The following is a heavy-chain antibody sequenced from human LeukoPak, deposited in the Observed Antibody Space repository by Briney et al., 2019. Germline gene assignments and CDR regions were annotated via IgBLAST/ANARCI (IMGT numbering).Heavy chain of an antibody. CDR3: ARFDFDYYDSSGYYYYFDY. D-gene: IGHD3-22*01. J-gene: IGHJ4*02. Sequence: VASVKVSCKASGYTFTSYAISWVRQAPGQGLEWMGGIIPIFGTANYAQKFQGRVTITADKSTSTAYMELSSLRSEDTAVYYCARFDFDYYDSSGYYYYFDYWGQGTLVTVSS. CDR1: GYTFTSYA. CDR2: IIPIFGTA. V-gene: IGHV1-69*06.